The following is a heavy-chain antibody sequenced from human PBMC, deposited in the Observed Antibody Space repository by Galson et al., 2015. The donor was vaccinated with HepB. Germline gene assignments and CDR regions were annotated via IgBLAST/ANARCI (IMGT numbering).Heavy chain of an antibody. D-gene: IGHD5-12*01. Sequence: SVKVSCKASGYTFTSYGISWVRQAPGQELEWMGCISAYNGYTKYAQKLQGRVTMTTDTSTSTAYMELMSLRSDDTAVYYCARNGYSGYDSDYYYYYGMDVWGQGTTVTVSS. J-gene: IGHJ6*02. V-gene: IGHV1-18*04. CDR1: GYTFTSYG. CDR3: ARNGYSGYDSDYYYYYGMDV. CDR2: ISAYNGYT.